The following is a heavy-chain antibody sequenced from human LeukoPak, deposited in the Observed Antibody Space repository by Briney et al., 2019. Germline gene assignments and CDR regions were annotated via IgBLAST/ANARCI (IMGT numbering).Heavy chain of an antibody. D-gene: IGHD3-10*01. V-gene: IGHV3-23*01. Sequence: GGSLRLSCAASGFTFSTSAMSWVRQAPGKGLEWVSSLSFSGSSTYYAESVKGRFTISRDNSKNTLYLQMNSLRAEDTAVYYCAKLSSDFYGSGSYGLGFDSWGQGTLVTVSS. CDR1: GFTFSTSA. CDR3: AKLSSDFYGSGSYGLGFDS. CDR2: LSFSGSST. J-gene: IGHJ4*02.